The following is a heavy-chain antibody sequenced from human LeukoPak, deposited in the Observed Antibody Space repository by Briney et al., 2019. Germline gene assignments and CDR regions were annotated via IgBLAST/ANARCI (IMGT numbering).Heavy chain of an antibody. CDR1: GFTFSSYA. D-gene: IGHD3-3*01. Sequence: PGGSLRLSCAASGFTFSSYAMSWVRQAPGKGLEWVSAISGSGGSTYYADSEKGRFTISRDNSKNTLYLQMNSLRAEDTAVYYCAKCITIFGVGDAFDIWGQGTMATVSS. CDR3: AKCITIFGVGDAFDI. J-gene: IGHJ3*02. V-gene: IGHV3-23*01. CDR2: ISGSGGST.